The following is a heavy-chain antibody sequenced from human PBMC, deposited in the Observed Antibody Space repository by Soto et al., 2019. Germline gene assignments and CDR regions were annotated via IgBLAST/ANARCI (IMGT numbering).Heavy chain of an antibody. J-gene: IGHJ4*02. Sequence: QVQLVESGGGVVQPGRSLRLSCAASGFTFSSYAMHWVRQAPGKGLEWVAVISYDGSNKYYADSVTGRFTIARDNSKNTLYLQMNSVRAEDTAVYYCARAPPRIQLWFMLDYWGKGTVVTVSS. V-gene: IGHV3-30-3*01. CDR1: GFTFSSYA. D-gene: IGHD5-18*01. CDR2: ISYDGSNK. CDR3: ARAPPRIQLWFMLDY.